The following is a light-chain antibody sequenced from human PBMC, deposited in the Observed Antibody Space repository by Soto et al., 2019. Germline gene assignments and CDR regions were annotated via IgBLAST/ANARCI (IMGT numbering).Light chain of an antibody. CDR1: SSDVGGYNY. CDR3: SSYTISNTWV. Sequence: QSALTQPASVSVSPGQSITISCTGTSSDVGGYNYVSWYQQHPGKVPRLMIYEVSNRPSGLSNRFSGSKSDNTASLTISGLPAEDEADYYCSSYTISNTWVFGGGTKLTVL. V-gene: IGLV2-14*01. J-gene: IGLJ3*02. CDR2: EVS.